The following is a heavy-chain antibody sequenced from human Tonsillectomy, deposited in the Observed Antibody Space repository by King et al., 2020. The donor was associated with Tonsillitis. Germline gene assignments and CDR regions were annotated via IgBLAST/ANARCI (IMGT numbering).Heavy chain of an antibody. Sequence: LQLQESGPGLVKPSETLSLTCAVSGGSISSSPYYWGWIRQPPGKGLEWIWSFFYSGNTYYNPSLKSRVTLSIDTSKNQFSLSLTSVTAADTAVYYCARDYGLNWGQGTLVTVSS. CDR2: FFYSGNT. D-gene: IGHD4-17*01. J-gene: IGHJ4*02. CDR3: ARDYGLN. V-gene: IGHV4-39*01. CDR1: GGSISSSPYY.